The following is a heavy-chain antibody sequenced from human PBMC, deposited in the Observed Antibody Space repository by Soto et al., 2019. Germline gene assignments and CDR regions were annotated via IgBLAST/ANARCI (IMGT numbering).Heavy chain of an antibody. D-gene: IGHD1-20*01. CDR2: IYYSGST. CDR3: ARHLLYITGTTRGSDAFDI. V-gene: IGHV4-59*08. CDR1: GGSISSYY. Sequence: SETLSLTCTVSGGSISSYYWSWIRQPPGKGLEWIGYIYYSGSTNYNPSLKSRVTISVDTSKNQFSLKLSSVTAADTAVYYCARHLLYITGTTRGSDAFDIWGQGTMVTVSS. J-gene: IGHJ3*02.